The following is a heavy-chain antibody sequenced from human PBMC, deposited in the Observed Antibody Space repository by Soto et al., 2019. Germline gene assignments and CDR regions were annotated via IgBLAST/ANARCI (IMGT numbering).Heavy chain of an antibody. Sequence: QVQLQESGPGLVKPSQTLSLTCTVSSGSITSVNSYWSWIRQFPGKGLEWIGYIYYSGSSYYNPSLKGRVTISEDTSKKQFSLKLNSVTAADTAVYYCARGSSGWSSIRLDVWGQGTLVTVSS. CDR1: SGSITSVNSY. D-gene: IGHD6-19*01. CDR3: ARGSSGWSSIRLDV. V-gene: IGHV4-31*03. J-gene: IGHJ4*02. CDR2: IYYSGSS.